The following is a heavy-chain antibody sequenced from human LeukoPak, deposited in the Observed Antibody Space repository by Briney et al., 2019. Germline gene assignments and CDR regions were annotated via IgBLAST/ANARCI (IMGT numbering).Heavy chain of an antibody. J-gene: IGHJ4*02. CDR2: ILYDGSNK. V-gene: IGHV3-30*03. CDR1: GFTFSNYG. Sequence: PGGSLRLSCAASGFTFSNYGMHWVRQAPGKGLEWVAVILYDGSNKYYADSVKGRFTISRDNSKNTLYLQMNSLRAEDTAVYYCARDSDADDSSGYLVYWGQGTLVTVSS. D-gene: IGHD3-22*01. CDR3: ARDSDADDSSGYLVY.